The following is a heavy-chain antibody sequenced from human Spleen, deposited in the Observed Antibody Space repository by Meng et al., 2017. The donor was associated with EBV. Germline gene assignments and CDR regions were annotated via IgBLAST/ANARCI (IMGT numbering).Heavy chain of an antibody. J-gene: IGHJ4*02. V-gene: IGHV2-5*02. CDR1: GFSTSTSGVG. CDR3: ARRPYNWNFDY. Sequence: QITLKESGPTLVKPKQTLTRPCTFSGFSTSTSGVGVGWFRQAPGKALEWLALIYWDDDKRYSPSLKSRLTITKDTSKNQVVLTMTNMDPVDTATYYCARRPYNWNFDYWGQGTLVTVSA. CDR2: IYWDDDK. D-gene: IGHD1-20*01.